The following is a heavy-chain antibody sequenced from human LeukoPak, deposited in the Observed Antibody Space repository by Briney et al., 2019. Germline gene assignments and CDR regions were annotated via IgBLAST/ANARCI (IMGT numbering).Heavy chain of an antibody. CDR1: GFTFSSYS. J-gene: IGHJ3*02. V-gene: IGHV3-21*01. Sequence: PGGSLRLSCAASGFTFSSYSMNWVRQAPGKGLEWVSSISSSSSYIYYADSVKGRFTISRDNAKNSLYLKMNSLRAEDTAVYYCARAAPVDAFDIWGQGTMVTVSS. CDR3: ARAAPVDAFDI. CDR2: ISSSSSYI.